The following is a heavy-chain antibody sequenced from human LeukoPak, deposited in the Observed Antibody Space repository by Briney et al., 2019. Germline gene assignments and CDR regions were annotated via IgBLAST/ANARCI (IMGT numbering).Heavy chain of an antibody. Sequence: SETLSLTCTVSGGSISSYYWSWIRQPPGKGLEWIGYIYYSGSTNYNPSLKSRVTISVDTSKNQFSLKLSSVTAADTAVYYCARVVLKYCSSTSCWRHYYYYYMDVWDEGATVTVSS. CDR3: ARVVLKYCSSTSCWRHYYYYYMDV. J-gene: IGHJ6*03. CDR2: IYYSGST. D-gene: IGHD2-2*01. CDR1: GGSISSYY. V-gene: IGHV4-59*01.